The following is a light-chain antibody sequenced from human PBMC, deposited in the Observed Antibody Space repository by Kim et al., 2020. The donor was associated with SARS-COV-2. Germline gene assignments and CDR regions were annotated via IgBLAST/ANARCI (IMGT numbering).Light chain of an antibody. V-gene: IGKV1-27*01. J-gene: IGKJ1*01. CDR3: QRYTAAPWT. CDR2: AAS. CDR1: QAISNY. Sequence: ATIGDTIPITCRASQAISNYLAWYQHKPGEAPTLLIYAASTLQSGVPSRFSGRGSGTDFTLTISSLQPEDVATYYCQRYTAAPWTFGQGTKVDIK.